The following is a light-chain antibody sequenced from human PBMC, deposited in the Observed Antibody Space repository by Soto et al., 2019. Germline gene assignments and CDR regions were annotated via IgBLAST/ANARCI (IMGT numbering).Light chain of an antibody. CDR2: QDR. CDR3: QAWDSSTVV. J-gene: IGLJ2*01. CDR1: KLGDKY. Sequence: ELTQPPSVSVSPGQTASITCSGDKLGDKYACWYQQRPGQSPVLVIYQDRKRPSGIPERFSGSNSGNTATLTISGTQAMDEADYYCQAWDSSTVVFGGGTKVTVL. V-gene: IGLV3-1*01.